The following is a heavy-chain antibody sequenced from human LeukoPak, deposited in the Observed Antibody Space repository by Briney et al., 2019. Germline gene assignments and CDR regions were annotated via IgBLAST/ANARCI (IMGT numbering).Heavy chain of an antibody. D-gene: IGHD3-10*01. V-gene: IGHV3-21*01. CDR2: ISSSSSYI. CDR1: GFTFSSYS. J-gene: IGHJ4*02. CDR3: ARDYFGSDQPFDY. Sequence: PGGSLRLSCAASGFTFSSYSMNWVRQAPGKGLEWVSSISSSSSYIYYADSVKGRFTISRHNAKNSLFLQMDSLRAEDTAVYYCARDYFGSDQPFDYWGQGTLVTVSS.